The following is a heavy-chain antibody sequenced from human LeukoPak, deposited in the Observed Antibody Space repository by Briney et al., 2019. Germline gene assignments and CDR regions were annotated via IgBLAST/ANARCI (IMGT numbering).Heavy chain of an antibody. Sequence: PGGSPRLSCAASGFTFSSYAIHWVRQAPGKGLEWVAVISNDGSNRYYADSVKGRFTISRDNSKNTLYLQMNSLRAEDTAVYYCACPGYGYSSSWYLSWGQGTLVTVSS. J-gene: IGHJ4*02. CDR1: GFTFSSYA. V-gene: IGHV3-30*14. CDR2: ISNDGSNR. D-gene: IGHD6-13*01. CDR3: ACPGYGYSSSWYLS.